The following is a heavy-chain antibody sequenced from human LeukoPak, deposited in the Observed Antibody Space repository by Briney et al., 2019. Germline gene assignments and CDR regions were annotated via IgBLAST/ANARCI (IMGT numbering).Heavy chain of an antibody. CDR3: ARDRITTFTYYYDSSGYYPGGDAFDI. CDR2: ITGSGAYT. D-gene: IGHD3-22*01. CDR1: GFTFSSYW. Sequence: GGSLRLSCAASGFTFSSYWMTWVRQAPGKRLEWVSAITGSGAYTNYADSVKGRFTISRDNAKNSLYLQMNSLRAEDTAVYYCARDRITTFTYYYDSSGYYPGGDAFDIWGQGTMVTVSS. J-gene: IGHJ3*02. V-gene: IGHV3-21*01.